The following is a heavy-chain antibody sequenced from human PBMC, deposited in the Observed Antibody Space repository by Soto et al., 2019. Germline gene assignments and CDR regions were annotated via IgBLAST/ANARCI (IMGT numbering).Heavy chain of an antibody. D-gene: IGHD3-22*01. J-gene: IGHJ4*02. CDR3: AKEAYYDSSGYYYPPSSYFDY. Sequence: GGSLRLSCAASGFTFSNASMSWVRQAPGKGLEWVSAISGSGGSTYYADSVKGRFTISRDNSKNTLYLQMNSLRAEDTAVYYCAKEAYYDSSGYYYPPSSYFDYWGQGTLVTVSS. CDR2: ISGSGGST. V-gene: IGHV3-23*01. CDR1: GFTFSNAS.